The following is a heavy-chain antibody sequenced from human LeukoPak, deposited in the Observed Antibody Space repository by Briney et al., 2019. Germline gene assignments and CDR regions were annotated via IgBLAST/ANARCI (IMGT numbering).Heavy chain of an antibody. CDR2: IFADGGT. V-gene: IGHV3-66*01. Sequence: PGGSLRLSCAASGFTVSNSYMTWVRQAPGKGLEWVSIIFADGGTYYADSLKGRFTISRDISKNTVFLQMNSLRAEDTAVYYCARTNNYAYVHWGQGTLVTVSS. D-gene: IGHD5-18*01. CDR1: GFTVSNSY. CDR3: ARTNNYAYVH. J-gene: IGHJ4*02.